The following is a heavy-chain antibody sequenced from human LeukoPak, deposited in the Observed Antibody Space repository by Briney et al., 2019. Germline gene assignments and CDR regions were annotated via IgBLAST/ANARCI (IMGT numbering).Heavy chain of an antibody. J-gene: IGHJ4*02. CDR2: IFYSGST. CDR1: GGSISSSSYY. Sequence: PSETLSLTCTVSGGSISSSSYYWVWIRQPSGKGLEWIGNIFYSGSTYYNPSLESRVTISVDTSKNQFSLKLSSVTAADTAVYYCARRQGSSSYIDNWGQGTLVTVSS. CDR3: ARRQGSSSYIDN. D-gene: IGHD6-13*01. V-gene: IGHV4-39*01.